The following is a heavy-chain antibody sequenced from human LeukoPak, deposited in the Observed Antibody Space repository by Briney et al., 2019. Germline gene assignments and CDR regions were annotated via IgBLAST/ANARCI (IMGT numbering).Heavy chain of an antibody. V-gene: IGHV1-46*01. J-gene: IGHJ4*02. D-gene: IGHD4-23*01. Sequence: HGASVKVSCTASGYTFSNHFMHWVRQAPGQGLEWMGIINPSGGTAEYAQKFQGRVTMTSDTSTTTVYMKLSGLRFEDTALYYCARASWVVTPILYDYWGQGTLVTVSS. CDR3: ARASWVVTPILYDY. CDR1: GYTFSNHF. CDR2: INPSGGTA.